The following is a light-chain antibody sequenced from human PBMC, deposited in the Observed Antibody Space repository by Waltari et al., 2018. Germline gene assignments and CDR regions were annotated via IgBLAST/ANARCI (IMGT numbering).Light chain of an antibody. Sequence: EMIMTQSPATLSVSPGERATLSCRARPSVGNNFAWYQQKAGQAPRLLIYGVSTRATGVPVRFSGSGSGTEFTLTISSLQSEDFAVYYCHQYNNGPPGTFGQGTKLEIK. CDR3: HQYNNGPPGT. CDR2: GVS. CDR1: PSVGNN. J-gene: IGKJ2*02. V-gene: IGKV3-15*01.